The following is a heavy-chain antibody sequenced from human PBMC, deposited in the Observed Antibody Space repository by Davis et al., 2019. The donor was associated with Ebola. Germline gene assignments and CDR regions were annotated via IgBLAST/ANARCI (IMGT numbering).Heavy chain of an antibody. D-gene: IGHD2/OR15-2a*01. V-gene: IGHV1-46*01. Sequence: ASVKVSCKTSGYTFTDYYVQWVRQAPGRGLEWMGWINPSGGSTNNAQKFQGRVTVTRDTSTSTVYMDLRSLRSEDTAVYFCARQIGDRYFDYWGQGTLVAVSS. CDR2: INPSGGST. CDR1: GYTFTDYY. CDR3: ARQIGDRYFDY. J-gene: IGHJ4*02.